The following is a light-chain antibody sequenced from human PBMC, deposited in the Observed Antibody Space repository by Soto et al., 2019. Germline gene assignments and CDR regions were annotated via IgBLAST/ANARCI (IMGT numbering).Light chain of an antibody. CDR1: QSVSSY. CDR2: DAS. CDR3: QQRSNCPYT. V-gene: IGKV3-11*01. J-gene: IGKJ2*01. Sequence: EIVLTQSTATLSLSPGVRATLSCRDSQSVSSYLAWYQQRGGQAPRLLIYDASNRATGIPSRISGSGSGTDFTLTISSLEPEDFAAYYCQQRSNCPYTFGQGTKLEIK.